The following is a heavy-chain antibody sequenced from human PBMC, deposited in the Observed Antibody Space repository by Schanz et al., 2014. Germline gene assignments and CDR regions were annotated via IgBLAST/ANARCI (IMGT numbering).Heavy chain of an antibody. CDR1: GFSFSSYA. Sequence: EVQLLESGGGLVEPGGSLRLSCAASGFSFSSYAMGWVRQARGKGLEWVSAMNEIHSTIYYADSVRGRFTISRDNAENTLFLQMNDLRAEDTAVYYCARKVVATIGGYYDNWGQGTLVTVSS. J-gene: IGHJ4*01. CDR2: MNEIHSTI. CDR3: ARKVVATIGGYYDN. D-gene: IGHD5-12*01. V-gene: IGHV3-23*01.